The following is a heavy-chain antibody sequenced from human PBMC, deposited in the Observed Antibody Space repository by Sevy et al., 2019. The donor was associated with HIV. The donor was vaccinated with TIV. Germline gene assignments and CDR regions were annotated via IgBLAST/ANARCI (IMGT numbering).Heavy chain of an antibody. CDR1: GFTFSSYS. V-gene: IGHV3-21*01. J-gene: IGHJ6*02. CDR3: ARENTIFGVVNTYYYYGMDV. D-gene: IGHD3-3*01. CDR2: ISSSSSYI. Sequence: GGYLRLSCAASGFTFSSYSMNWVRQAPGKGLEWVSSISSSSSYIYYADSVKGRFTISRDNAKNSLYLQMNSLRAEDTAVYYCARENTIFGVVNTYYYYGMDVWGQGTTVTVSS.